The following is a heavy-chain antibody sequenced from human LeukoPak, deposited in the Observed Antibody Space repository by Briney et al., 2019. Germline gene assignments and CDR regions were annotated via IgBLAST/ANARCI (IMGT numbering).Heavy chain of an antibody. V-gene: IGHV3-7*04. CDR1: GFTFRRYW. CDR2: INKDGSDK. D-gene: IGHD3-10*01. Sequence: GGSLRLSCADSGFTFRRYWMGWVSQAPGKGMERVANINKDGSDKYFVVSVIGRFTISRYNAKTSLYLQMNSLRADDTGVYYCARDCCASVSYDYWGQGTLVTVFS. J-gene: IGHJ4*02. CDR3: ARDCCASVSYDY.